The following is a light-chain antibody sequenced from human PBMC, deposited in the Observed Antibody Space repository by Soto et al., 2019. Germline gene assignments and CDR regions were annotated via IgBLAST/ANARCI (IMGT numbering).Light chain of an antibody. V-gene: IGLV2-23*03. CDR3: CSYAGSTTFVL. Sequence: QSVLTQPASVSGSPGQSITISCTGTSGDIGTYNLVSWYQHHPGTAPRLIISEGTKRSSGVSNRFSGSKSGNTASLTISGLQAEDEADYYCCSYAGSTTFVLFGGGTQLTVL. CDR2: EGT. J-gene: IGLJ7*01. CDR1: SGDIGTYNL.